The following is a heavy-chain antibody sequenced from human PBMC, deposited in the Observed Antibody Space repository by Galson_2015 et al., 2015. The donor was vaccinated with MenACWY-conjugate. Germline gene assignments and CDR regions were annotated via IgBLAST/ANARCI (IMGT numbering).Heavy chain of an antibody. CDR1: GGSVSSGSYY. V-gene: IGHV4-39*07. D-gene: IGHD5-12*01. CDR3: ARGRGARYSGYDFPPYYYYGMDV. CDR2: INHSGST. J-gene: IGHJ6*02. Sequence: ETLSLTCTVSGGSVSSGSYYWSWIRQPPGKGLEWIGEINHSGSTNYNPSLKSRVTISVDTSKNQFSLKLSSVTAADTAVYYCARGRGARYSGYDFPPYYYYGMDVWGQGTTVTVSS.